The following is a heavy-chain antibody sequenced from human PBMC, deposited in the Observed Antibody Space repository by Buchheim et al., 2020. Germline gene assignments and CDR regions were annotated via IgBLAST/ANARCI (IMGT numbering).Heavy chain of an antibody. CDR2: ISASGGRT. CDR3: ATDPPYPSWSY. CDR1: GFPFGGYE. J-gene: IGHJ2*01. D-gene: IGHD3-10*01. V-gene: IGHV3-48*03. Sequence: EVFLVESGGHLVQPGGSLRLSCAASGFPFGGYEMNWVRQAPGKGLECIAYISASGGRTYYVDSVRGRFTISRDNAKNSLYLQMSSLRVEDTAVYYWATDPPYPSWSYGGRGTL.